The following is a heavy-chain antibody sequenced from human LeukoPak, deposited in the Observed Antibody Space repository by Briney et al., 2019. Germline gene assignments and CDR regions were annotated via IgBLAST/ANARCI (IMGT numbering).Heavy chain of an antibody. V-gene: IGHV3-23*01. D-gene: IGHD1-26*01. J-gene: IGHJ3*02. CDR3: ARRMLAGSGSYSGFAFDI. CDR2: IGSTSAYS. CDR1: TFTFSGQA. Sequence: GGSLRLSCTASTFTFSGQAMGWVRQAPGKGLEWFSVIGSTSAYSYYADSVRGRFIISRDNSKNTLYLQMSSLRAEDTAMYYCARRMLAGSGSYSGFAFDIWGQGTMVTVSS.